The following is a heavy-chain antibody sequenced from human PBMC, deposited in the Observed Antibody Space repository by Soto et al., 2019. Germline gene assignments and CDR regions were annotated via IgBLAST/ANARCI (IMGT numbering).Heavy chain of an antibody. CDR3: ARETCSSTSCYFGRYYMDV. D-gene: IGHD2-2*01. CDR2: ISAGNGNT. V-gene: IGHV1-3*01. Sequence: ASVKVSCKASGYTFTSYAMHWVRQAPGQRLEWMGWISAGNGNTKYSQKFQGRVTITRDTSASTAYMELSSLRSEDTAVYYCARETCSSTSCYFGRYYMDVCGKGTTVIGSS. J-gene: IGHJ6*03. CDR1: GYTFTSYA.